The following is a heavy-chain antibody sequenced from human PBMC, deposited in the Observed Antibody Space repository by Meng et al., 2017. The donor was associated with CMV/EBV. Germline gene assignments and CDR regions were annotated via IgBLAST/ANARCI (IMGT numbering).Heavy chain of an antibody. CDR3: ARERGQWLVLPCFDY. J-gene: IGHJ4*02. Sequence: GGPLRLSCAASGFTFSSYAMHRVRQAPGKGLGWVAVISYDGSNKYYADSVKGRFTISRDNSKNTLYLQMNSLRAEDTAVYYCARERGQWLVLPCFDYWGQGTLVTVSS. CDR1: GFTFSSYA. D-gene: IGHD6-19*01. CDR2: ISYDGSNK. V-gene: IGHV3-30*04.